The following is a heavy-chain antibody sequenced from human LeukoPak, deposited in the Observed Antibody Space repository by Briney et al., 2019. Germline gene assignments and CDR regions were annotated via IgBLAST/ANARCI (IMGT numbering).Heavy chain of an antibody. Sequence: SETLSLTCAVSDXSISTFYWSWIRQPPGKGLEWIGYTHYSGTTYYNPSLKSRVTMSVNTSKHQFSLEMTSVTAADTAVYYCARVNLGQLLYWYFDLWGRGTLVTVSS. J-gene: IGHJ2*01. CDR2: THYSGTT. CDR3: ARVNLGQLLYWYFDL. V-gene: IGHV4-59*01. CDR1: DXSISTFY. D-gene: IGHD4-23*01.